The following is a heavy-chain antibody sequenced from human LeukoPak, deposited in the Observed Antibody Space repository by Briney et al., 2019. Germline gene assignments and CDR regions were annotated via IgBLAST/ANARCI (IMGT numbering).Heavy chain of an antibody. V-gene: IGHV3-66*04. J-gene: IGHJ4*02. CDR2: IYSGGFT. D-gene: IGHD3-10*02. Sequence: VQPGGSLRLSCEASGFPFSSYWMSWVRPAPGKGLEWVSVIYSGGFTYYADSVKGRFTISRDNSENTLYLQMDSLRAEDTAVYYCARQGGLAAVRKGGYYFDYWGQGTLVTVSS. CDR1: GFPFSSYW. CDR3: ARQGGLAAVRKGGYYFDY.